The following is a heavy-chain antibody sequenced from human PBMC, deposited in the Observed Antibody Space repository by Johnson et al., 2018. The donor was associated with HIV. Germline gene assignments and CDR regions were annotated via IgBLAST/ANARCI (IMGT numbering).Heavy chain of an antibody. Sequence: QLVESGGGLVQPGRSLRLSCASSGFTFSTYGMHWVRQAPGKGLEWVAAMWYDGSNKYYAESVKGRFTISRDNSKNTLYLQMNSLRAEDTAVYYCASLGLDLLVKAPLSVVFDAFDIWGQGTMVTVSS. CDR2: MWYDGSNK. CDR3: ASLGLDLLVKAPLSVVFDAFDI. V-gene: IGHV3-33*01. D-gene: IGHD3-16*01. CDR1: GFTFSTYG. J-gene: IGHJ3*02.